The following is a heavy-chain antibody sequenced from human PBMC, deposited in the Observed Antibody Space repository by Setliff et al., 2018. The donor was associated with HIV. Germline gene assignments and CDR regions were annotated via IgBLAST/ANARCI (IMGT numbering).Heavy chain of an antibody. D-gene: IGHD5-12*01. Sequence: PGGSLRLSCAGSGFTFTDAWVSWVRQAPGKGLEWVSRVNSDGSSKTYADSVKGRFTISRDNAKNTLYLQMNSLRVEDTGVYYCHSGYDTEEQSYFDYWGQGTLVTVSS. CDR1: GFTFTDAW. J-gene: IGHJ4*02. V-gene: IGHV3-74*03. CDR2: VNSDGSSK. CDR3: HSGYDTEEQSYFDY.